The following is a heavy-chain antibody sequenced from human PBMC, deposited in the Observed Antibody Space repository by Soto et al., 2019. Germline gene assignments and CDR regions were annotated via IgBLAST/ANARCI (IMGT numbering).Heavy chain of an antibody. V-gene: IGHV4-30-2*03. D-gene: IGHD2-15*01. CDR1: GGSMSSGGYS. J-gene: IGHJ5*02. Sequence: PSETLSLTCAVSGGSMSSGGYSWSWIRQPPGKGLEWIGCIYYSGSTYYNPSLKSRVTISVDTSKNQFSLKLSSVTAADTAVYYYAKLGYCSGGSCYSKGWFDPWGQGNLVTVS. CDR2: IYYSGST. CDR3: AKLGYCSGGSCYSKGWFDP.